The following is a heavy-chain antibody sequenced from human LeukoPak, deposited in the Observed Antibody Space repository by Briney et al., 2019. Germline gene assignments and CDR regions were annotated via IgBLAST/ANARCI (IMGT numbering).Heavy chain of an antibody. J-gene: IGHJ3*02. CDR2: INPNSGGT. V-gene: IGHV1-2*02. CDR1: GYTFTGYY. Sequence: ASVKVSCKASGYTFTGYYMHWVRQAPGQGLEWMGWINPNSGGTNYAQKFQGRVTMTRDTSISTAYMELSRLRSDDTAVYYCARTYYYDSSGYYYTLMYRAFDIWGQGTMVTVSS. D-gene: IGHD3-22*01. CDR3: ARTYYYDSSGYYYTLMYRAFDI.